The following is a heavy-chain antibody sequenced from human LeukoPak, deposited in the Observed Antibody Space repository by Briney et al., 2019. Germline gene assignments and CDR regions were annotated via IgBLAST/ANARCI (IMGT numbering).Heavy chain of an antibody. V-gene: IGHV3-23*01. CDR2: ISASGGTT. D-gene: IGHD1-26*01. Sequence: GGSLRLSCAASGFTFSSCAMSWVRQAPGKGLEWVSGISASGGTTYYADSVKGRFTVSGDNSKNTVYLQMSSLTAADTAVYYCAKDPSIGTYCTFDHWGQGTLVTVSS. CDR3: AKDPSIGTYCTFDH. CDR1: GFTFSSCA. J-gene: IGHJ4*02.